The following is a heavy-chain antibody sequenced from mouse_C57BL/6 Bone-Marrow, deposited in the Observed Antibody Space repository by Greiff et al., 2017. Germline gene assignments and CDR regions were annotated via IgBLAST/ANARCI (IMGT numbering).Heavy chain of an antibody. D-gene: IGHD1-1*01. CDR2: IRLKSDNYAT. V-gene: IGHV6-3*01. Sequence: EVKLVESGGGLVQPGGSMKLSCVASGFTFSNYWMNWVRQSPEKGLEWVAQIRLKSDNYATHYAESVKGRFTISRDDSKSSVYLQMNNLRAEDTGIYYCTPSYYYGSSYDAMDYWGQGTSVTVSS. J-gene: IGHJ4*01. CDR1: GFTFSNYW. CDR3: TPSYYYGSSYDAMDY.